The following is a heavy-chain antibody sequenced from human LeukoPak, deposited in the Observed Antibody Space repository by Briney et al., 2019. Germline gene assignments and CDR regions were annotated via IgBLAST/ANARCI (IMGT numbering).Heavy chain of an antibody. J-gene: IGHJ4*02. Sequence: TGGSLRLSCAASGFTFSSYAMHWVRQAPGKGLEWVAVISYDGSNKYYADSVKGRFTISRDNSKNTLYLQMNSLRAEDTAVYYCARAYASWDSSSFDYWGQGTLVTVSS. D-gene: IGHD3-16*01. CDR2: ISYDGSNK. CDR1: GFTFSSYA. CDR3: ARAYASWDSSSFDY. V-gene: IGHV3-30-3*01.